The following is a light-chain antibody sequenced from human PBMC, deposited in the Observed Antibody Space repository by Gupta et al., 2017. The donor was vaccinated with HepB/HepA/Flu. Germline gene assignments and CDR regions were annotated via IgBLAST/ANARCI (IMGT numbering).Light chain of an antibody. V-gene: IGKV3-11*01. CDR3: QQRSTWPLFT. CDR1: QSVGTY. Sequence: ENVLTQSPATLSLSPGERATLSCRATQSVGTYLAWYQHKPGQAPRLLIYDASNRAPGIPARFSGSGSGTDFTLTISSLEPEDFAVYYCQQRSTWPLFTFGPGTKVDIK. J-gene: IGKJ3*01. CDR2: DAS.